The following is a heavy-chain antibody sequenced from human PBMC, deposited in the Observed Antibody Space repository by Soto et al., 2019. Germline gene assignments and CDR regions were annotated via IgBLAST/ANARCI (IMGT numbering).Heavy chain of an antibody. CDR3: ARDPGSWQWLARPPGGYFDY. CDR2: ISYDGSNK. D-gene: IGHD6-19*01. CDR1: GFTFSSYA. Sequence: QVQLVESGGGVVQPGRSLRLSCAASGFTFSSYAMHWVRQAPGKGLEWVAVISYDGSNKYYADSVKGRFTISRDNSKNTLYRKMNSLRAEDTAVYYCARDPGSWQWLARPPGGYFDYWGQGTLVTVSS. V-gene: IGHV3-30-3*01. J-gene: IGHJ4*02.